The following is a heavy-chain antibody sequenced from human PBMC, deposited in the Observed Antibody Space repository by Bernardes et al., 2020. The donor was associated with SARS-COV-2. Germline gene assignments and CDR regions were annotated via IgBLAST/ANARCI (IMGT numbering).Heavy chain of an antibody. J-gene: IGHJ4*02. V-gene: IGHV4-61*02. CDR3: ARDGRISVPGTDYFDF. D-gene: IGHD6-19*01. Sequence: SETLSLTCTVSGDSISSGSFYWSWIRQPAGKGLEWVGRISASGSTNYNPSLKSRVTMSVDTSKNQFSLKLTSVTAADTAVYYCARDGRISVPGTDYFDFWGQGILVTVSS. CDR1: GDSISSGSFY. CDR2: ISASGST.